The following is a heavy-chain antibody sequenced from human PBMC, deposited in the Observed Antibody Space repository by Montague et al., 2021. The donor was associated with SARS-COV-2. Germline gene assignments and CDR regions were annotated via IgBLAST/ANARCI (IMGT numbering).Heavy chain of an antibody. Sequence: SLRLSCAASGFIFGSNAMSWVRQAPGKGLEWFSTIGGGGRRTHYADSVKGRFTISRDNSKNTLYLQMNSLRAEDTAVYYCAKVGGYSYGLSDYWGQGTLVTVSS. J-gene: IGHJ4*02. CDR3: AKVGGYSYGLSDY. CDR1: GFIFGSNA. CDR2: IGGGGRRT. V-gene: IGHV3-23*01. D-gene: IGHD5-18*01.